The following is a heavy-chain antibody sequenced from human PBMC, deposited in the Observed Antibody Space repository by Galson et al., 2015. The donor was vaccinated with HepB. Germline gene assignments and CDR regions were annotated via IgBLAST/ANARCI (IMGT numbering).Heavy chain of an antibody. Sequence: SVKVSCKVSGYTLTELSMHWVRQAPGKGLEWMGGFDPEDGETIYAQKFQGRVTMTEDTSTDTAYMELSSLRSEDTAVYYCATGGSGSYFDLDYWGQGTLVTVSS. CDR2: FDPEDGET. CDR3: ATGGSGSYFDLDY. CDR1: GYTLTELS. J-gene: IGHJ4*02. D-gene: IGHD3-10*01. V-gene: IGHV1-24*01.